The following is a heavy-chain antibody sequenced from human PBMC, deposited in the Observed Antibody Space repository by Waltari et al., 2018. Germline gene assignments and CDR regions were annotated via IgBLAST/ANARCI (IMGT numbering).Heavy chain of an antibody. CDR2: INPNSGGT. J-gene: IGHJ5*02. CDR1: GYTLTELS. V-gene: IGHV1-2*02. Sequence: QVQLVQSGAEVKKPGASVKVSCKVSGYTLTELSMHWVRQAPGKGLEWMGWINPNSGGTNYAQKLQGRVTMTRDTSISTAYMELSRLRSDDTAVYYCAEGLLYTNWFDPWGQGTLVTVSS. CDR3: AEGLLYTNWFDP. D-gene: IGHD2-2*02.